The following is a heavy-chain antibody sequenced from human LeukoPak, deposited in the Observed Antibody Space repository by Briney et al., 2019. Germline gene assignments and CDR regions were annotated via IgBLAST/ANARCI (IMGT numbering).Heavy chain of an antibody. J-gene: IGHJ4*02. Sequence: PGGSLRLSCAASGFTFSSYAMHWVRQAPGKGLEWVAVISYDGSNKYYADSMKGRFTISRDNSKNTLYLQMNSLRAEDTAVYYCARKNYDFWSGSSSHTGYWGQGTLVTVSS. CDR2: ISYDGSNK. CDR3: ARKNYDFWSGSSSHTGY. CDR1: GFTFSSYA. V-gene: IGHV3-30*04. D-gene: IGHD3-3*01.